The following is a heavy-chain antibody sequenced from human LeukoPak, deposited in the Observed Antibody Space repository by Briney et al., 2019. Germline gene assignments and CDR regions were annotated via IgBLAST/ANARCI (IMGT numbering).Heavy chain of an antibody. V-gene: IGHV3-66*01. Sequence: PGGSLRLSCAASGFAVSSNYMSWVRQAPGKGLEWVSVIYSGGSTYYADSVKGRFTISRDNSKNMLYLQMNSLRAEDTAVYYCARLVRGVPNAFDIWGQGTMVTVSS. CDR3: ARLVRGVPNAFDI. CDR2: IYSGGST. D-gene: IGHD3-10*01. CDR1: GFAVSSNY. J-gene: IGHJ3*02.